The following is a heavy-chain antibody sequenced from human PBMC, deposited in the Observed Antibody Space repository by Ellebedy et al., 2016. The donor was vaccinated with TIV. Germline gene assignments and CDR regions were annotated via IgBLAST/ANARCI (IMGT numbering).Heavy chain of an antibody. CDR3: ARGRYFDWPYAFDI. J-gene: IGHJ3*02. Sequence: AASVKVSCKASGYTFTSYGISWVRQAPGQGLEWMGWISAYNGNTNYAQKLQGRVNMTTDTSTSTAYMELRSLRSDDTAVYYCARGRYFDWPYAFDIWGQGTMVTVSS. V-gene: IGHV1-18*01. D-gene: IGHD3-9*01. CDR1: GYTFTSYG. CDR2: ISAYNGNT.